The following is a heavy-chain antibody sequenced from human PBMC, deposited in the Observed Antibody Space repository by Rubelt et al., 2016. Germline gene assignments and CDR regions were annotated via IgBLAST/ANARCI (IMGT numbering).Heavy chain of an antibody. V-gene: IGHV4-34*01. J-gene: IGHJ4*02. CDR1: GGSLRGYY. CDR3: ARLYTHGYTY. D-gene: IGHD5-18*01. Sequence: QVQLQQWGAGVLKPSETLSLTCAVYGGSLRGYYWSWIRQSPGKGLEWIGEINHSGSADSKSSLKSRVTMSVDTSKNQFSLRLTSVPAAVTAVYYCARLYTHGYTYWGQGVLVTVAS. CDR2: INHSGSA.